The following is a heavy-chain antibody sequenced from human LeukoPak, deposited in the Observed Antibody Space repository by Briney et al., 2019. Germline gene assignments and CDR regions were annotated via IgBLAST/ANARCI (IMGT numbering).Heavy chain of an antibody. D-gene: IGHD2-2*01. CDR2: INHSGST. J-gene: IGHJ4*02. CDR1: GGSFSGYY. CDR3: ASSLLGYCSSTNCPDGLVGDY. Sequence: PSETLSLTCAVYGGSFSGYYWSWIRQPPGKGLEWIGEINHSGSTNYNPSLKSRVTISVDTSKNQFSLKLSSVTAADTAVYYCASSLLGYCSSTNCPDGLVGDYWGQGTLVTVSS. V-gene: IGHV4-34*01.